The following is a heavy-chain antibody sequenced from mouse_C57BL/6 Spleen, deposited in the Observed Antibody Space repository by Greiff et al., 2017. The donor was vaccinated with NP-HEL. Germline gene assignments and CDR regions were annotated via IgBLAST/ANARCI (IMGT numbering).Heavy chain of an antibody. D-gene: IGHD3-2*02. Sequence: VQLQQSGAELARPGASVKLSCKASGYTFTSYGISWVKQRTGQGLEWIGEIYPRSGNTYYNEKFKGKATLTADKSSSTAYMELRSLTSEDSAVYFCAREGDSSGYAAYYYAMDYWGQGTSVTVSS. J-gene: IGHJ4*01. CDR2: IYPRSGNT. CDR1: GYTFTSYG. V-gene: IGHV1-81*01. CDR3: AREGDSSGYAAYYYAMDY.